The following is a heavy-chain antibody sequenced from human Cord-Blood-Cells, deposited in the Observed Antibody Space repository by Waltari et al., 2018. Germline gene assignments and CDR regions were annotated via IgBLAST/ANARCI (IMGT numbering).Heavy chain of an antibody. CDR2: IYHSGST. J-gene: IGHJ4*02. CDR3: ARDSIAAGTFDY. CDR1: GYSISSGYY. D-gene: IGHD6-13*01. V-gene: IGHV4-38-2*02. Sequence: QVQLQESGPGLVKPSETLSLTCAVSGYSISSGYYWGWIRQPPGKGREWIGSIYHSGSTDYNPSLKGRVNISVDTSKNQFSLKLSSVTAADTAVYYCARDSIAAGTFDYWGQGTLVTVSS.